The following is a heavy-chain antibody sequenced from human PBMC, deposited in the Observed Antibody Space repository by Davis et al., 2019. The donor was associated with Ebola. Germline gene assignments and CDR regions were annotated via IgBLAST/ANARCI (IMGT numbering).Heavy chain of an antibody. J-gene: IGHJ4*02. CDR2: INPSAGGT. Sequence: ASVKVSCKASGYTFTGYYMHWVRQAPGQGLEWMGIINPSAGGTNYAQKFQGRVTMTRDTSTSTVYMELSSLRSEDTAIYYCARDLHNFDYWGQGTLVNVSS. CDR3: ARDLHNFDY. V-gene: IGHV1-46*01. CDR1: GYTFTGYY.